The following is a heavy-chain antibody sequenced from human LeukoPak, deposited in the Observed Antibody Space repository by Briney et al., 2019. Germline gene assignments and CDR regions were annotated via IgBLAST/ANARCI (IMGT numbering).Heavy chain of an antibody. V-gene: IGHV4-39*01. CDR2: IYYDGST. CDR1: GGSISSTTYY. CDR3: ARLGLGSSRDY. J-gene: IGHJ4*02. D-gene: IGHD6-6*01. Sequence: SETLSLTCTVSGGSISSTTYYWGWIRQPPGKGLEWIGSIYYDGSTYYDPSLKSRVTISADTSKNQFSLKLSSVTAADTAVYYCARLGLGSSRDYWGQGTLVTVSS.